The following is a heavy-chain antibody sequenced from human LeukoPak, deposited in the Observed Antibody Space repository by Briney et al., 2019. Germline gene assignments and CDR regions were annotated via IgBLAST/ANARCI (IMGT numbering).Heavy chain of an antibody. J-gene: IGHJ6*03. Sequence: SETLSLTCTVSGGSISSSSYYWGWIRQPPGKGLEWIGSIYYSGSTYYNPSLKSRVTISVDTSKNQFSLKLSSVTAADTAVYYCARHSGYSYYYYMDVWGKGTTVTVSS. CDR1: GGSISSSSYY. V-gene: IGHV4-39*01. CDR2: IYYSGST. CDR3: ARHSGYSYYYYMDV. D-gene: IGHD3-22*01.